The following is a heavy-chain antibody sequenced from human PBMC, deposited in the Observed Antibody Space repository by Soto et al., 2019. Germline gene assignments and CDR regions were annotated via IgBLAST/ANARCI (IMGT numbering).Heavy chain of an antibody. CDR2: ISSSSYI. D-gene: IGHD3-3*01. CDR1: GFTFSSYS. J-gene: IGHJ4*02. Sequence: LRLSCAASGFTFSSYSMNWVRQAPGKGLEWVSSISSSSYIYYADSVKGRFTISRDNAKNSLYLQMNSLRAEDTAVYYCARTRAKDTIFGVANYWGQGTLVTV. V-gene: IGHV3-21*01. CDR3: ARTRAKDTIFGVANY.